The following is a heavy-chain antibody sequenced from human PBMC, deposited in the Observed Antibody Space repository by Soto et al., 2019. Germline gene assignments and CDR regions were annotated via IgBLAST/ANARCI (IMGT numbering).Heavy chain of an antibody. V-gene: IGHV3-23*01. Sequence: DVQLLESGGGLVQTGGSLRLSCAASGFTFRSYAMSWVRQAPGKGLEWVSGISGSGISTHYADSVKGRFTVSRDNSKNTLYLHMNSLRAEDTAVYNCAKEPVGPDWYFDLWGRGTLVTVSS. J-gene: IGHJ2*01. CDR1: GFTFRSYA. CDR2: ISGSGIST. CDR3: AKEPVGPDWYFDL.